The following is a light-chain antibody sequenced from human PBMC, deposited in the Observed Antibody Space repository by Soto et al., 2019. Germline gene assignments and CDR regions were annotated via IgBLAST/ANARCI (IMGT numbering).Light chain of an antibody. Sequence: DIHMTQSPSTLSASVGDRITITCRASQDVSQWLAWYQHKPGKAPKLLIYKASTLESGVSSRFSGRGSGTEFILTIRDLQPDDFATYYCQQYSSDLNTFGQGTKLEIK. CDR1: QDVSQW. V-gene: IGKV1-5*03. CDR3: QQYSSDLNT. CDR2: KAS. J-gene: IGKJ2*01.